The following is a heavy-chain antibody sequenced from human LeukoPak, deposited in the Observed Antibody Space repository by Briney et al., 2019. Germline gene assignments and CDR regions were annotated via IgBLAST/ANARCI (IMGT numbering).Heavy chain of an antibody. V-gene: IGHV4-59*05. J-gene: IGHJ4*02. Sequence: SETLSLTCTVSGGSISSYYWSWIRQPPGKGLEWIGSIYYSGSTYHNPSLKSRVTISVDTSKNQFSLKLSSVTAADTAVYYCARTRYYYNSRSYGAPYYFDYWGQGTLVTVSS. CDR1: GGSISSYY. CDR3: ARTRYYYNSRSYGAPYYFDY. CDR2: IYYSGST. D-gene: IGHD3-10*01.